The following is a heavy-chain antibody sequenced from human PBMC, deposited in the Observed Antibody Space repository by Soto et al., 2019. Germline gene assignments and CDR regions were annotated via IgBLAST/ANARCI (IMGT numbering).Heavy chain of an antibody. CDR1: GGSISSYY. CDR3: ARAAHCTNGVCFRSSGFDP. J-gene: IGHJ5*02. Sequence: SETLSLTCTVSGGSISSYYWSWIRQPPGKGLEWIGYIYYSGSTNYNPSLKSRVTISVDTSKNQFSLKLSSVTAADPAVYYCARAAHCTNGVCFRSSGFDPWGQGTLVTVSS. D-gene: IGHD2-8*01. CDR2: IYYSGST. V-gene: IGHV4-59*01.